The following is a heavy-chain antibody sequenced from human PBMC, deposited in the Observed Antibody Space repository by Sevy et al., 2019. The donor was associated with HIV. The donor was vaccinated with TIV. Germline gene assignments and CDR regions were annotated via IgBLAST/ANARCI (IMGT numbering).Heavy chain of an antibody. CDR3: AREPPCDGVLLGYGYGMDV. D-gene: IGHD3-9*01. CDR2: ICNSGIT. J-gene: IGHJ6*02. V-gene: IGHV4-59*01. CDR1: GASISNYY. Sequence: SENLSLTCTVSGASISNYYWSWIRQPPGKGLEWIGYICNSGITKNNSSLKSRVTISVDTSKNQFSLKLSSVTAADTAVYYCAREPPCDGVLLGYGYGMDVWGHGTMVTVSS.